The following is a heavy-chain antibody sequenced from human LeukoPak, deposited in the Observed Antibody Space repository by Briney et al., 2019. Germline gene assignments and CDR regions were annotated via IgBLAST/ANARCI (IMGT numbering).Heavy chain of an antibody. V-gene: IGHV3-30*03. J-gene: IGHJ4*02. D-gene: IGHD2-15*01. CDR2: ISYDGSNK. CDR1: GFTFSSYG. Sequence: GGSLRLSCAASGFTFSSYGMHWVRQAPGKGLEWVAVISYDGSNKYYADSVKGRFTISRDNSKNTLYLQMNSLRAEDTAVYYCARSRDIVVVVAASDYWGQGTLVTVSS. CDR3: ARSRDIVVVVAASDY.